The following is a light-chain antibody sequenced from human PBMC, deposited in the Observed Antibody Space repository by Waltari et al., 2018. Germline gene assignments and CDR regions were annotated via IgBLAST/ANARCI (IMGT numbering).Light chain of an antibody. V-gene: IGKV3-15*01. J-gene: IGKJ1*01. CDR2: GAS. CDR3: QQYNAWPRT. Sequence: EIVMTQSQATLSLSPGDRATISCRASQYVSSNLAWYQQKPGQAPRLLIYGASTRATGIPGRFSGSGSGTEFTLSISGLQSEDFALYYCQQYNAWPRTFGQGTKVEIK. CDR1: QYVSSN.